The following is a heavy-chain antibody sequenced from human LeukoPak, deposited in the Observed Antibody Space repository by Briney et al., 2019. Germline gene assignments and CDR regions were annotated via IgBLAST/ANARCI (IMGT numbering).Heavy chain of an antibody. CDR3: AREILAPGKTHDY. CDR1: GFTFSNYW. CDR2: INDDGSAT. J-gene: IGHJ4*02. V-gene: IGHV3-74*01. Sequence: PGGSLRLSCAASGFTFSNYWMHWVRQVPGEGLVWVSRINDDGSATFYADSVKGRFTISRDNAKNTLFLQINSLRAEDTAVYYCAREILAPGKTHDYWGQGTLVTVSS.